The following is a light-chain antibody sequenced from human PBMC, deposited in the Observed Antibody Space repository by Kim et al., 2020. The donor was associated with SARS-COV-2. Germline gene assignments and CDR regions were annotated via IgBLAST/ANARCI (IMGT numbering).Light chain of an antibody. J-gene: IGKJ3*01. CDR2: GAS. V-gene: IGKV3-20*01. Sequence: EIVLTQSPGTLSLSPGERATLSCRASQSVSSNYLAWYQQKPGQAPRLLFYGASSRATSIPDRFSGSGSGTDFTLTISRLEPEDFAVYYCQHYGTSPFTFGPGTKVDIK. CDR1: QSVSSNY. CDR3: QHYGTSPFT.